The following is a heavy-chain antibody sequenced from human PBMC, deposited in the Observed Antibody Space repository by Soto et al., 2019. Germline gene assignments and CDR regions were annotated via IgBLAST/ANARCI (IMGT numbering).Heavy chain of an antibody. CDR2: IYYSGST. V-gene: IGHV4-59*01. J-gene: IGHJ4*02. CDR3: ARRYAGNFDY. CDR1: GGSSNNYY. D-gene: IGHD2-8*01. Sequence: QVQLQESGPGLVKPSETLSLTCTVSGGSSNNYYWSWIRQPPGKGLEWIGYIYYSGSTNYNPSLKSRVTISVDTSKNHFSLKLSSVTAADTAVYYCARRYAGNFDYWGQGTLVTVSS.